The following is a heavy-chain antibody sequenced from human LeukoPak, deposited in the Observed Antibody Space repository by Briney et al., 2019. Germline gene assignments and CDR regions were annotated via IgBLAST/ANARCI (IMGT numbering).Heavy chain of an antibody. Sequence: ASVKVSCKASGYTFTNYGISWVRQAPGQGLEWMAWISAYNGDTRYAQKFQGRVILTTDTSTTTAYMELGNLRSDDTAVYYCARDACVSCGGDCCHDPWGQGTLVTVSS. J-gene: IGHJ5*02. CDR3: ARDACVSCGGDCCHDP. V-gene: IGHV1-18*01. CDR2: ISAYNGDT. CDR1: GYTFTNYG. D-gene: IGHD2-21*02.